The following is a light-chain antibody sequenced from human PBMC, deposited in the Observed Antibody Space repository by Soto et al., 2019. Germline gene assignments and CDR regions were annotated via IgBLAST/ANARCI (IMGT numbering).Light chain of an antibody. V-gene: IGKV3-20*01. CDR3: QQYGGSPPYT. J-gene: IGKJ2*01. CDR1: QSVSSIY. CDR2: RAS. Sequence: EIVLTQSPGTLSLSPGERATLSCRASQSVSSIYLAWYQQKPGQAPRLLIYRASSRATGIPDRFSGSGSGTDFTLTISRLEPEDFAVYYCQQYGGSPPYTFGQGTKVGIK.